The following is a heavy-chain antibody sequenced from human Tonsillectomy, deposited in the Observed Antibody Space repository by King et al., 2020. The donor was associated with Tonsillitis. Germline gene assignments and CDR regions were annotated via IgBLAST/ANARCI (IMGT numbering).Heavy chain of an antibody. CDR2: ISYDGSNK. CDR3: AGGLYGDYAEGAFDI. Sequence: VQLVESGGGVVQPGRSLRLSCAASGFTFSSYAMHCVRQAPGKGLEWVAVISYDGSNKYYADSVKGRFTISGDNSKNTLYLQMNSLRAEGTAVYYCAGGLYGDYAEGAFDIWGQGTTVTVSS. J-gene: IGHJ3*02. CDR1: GFTFSSYA. V-gene: IGHV3-30-3*01. D-gene: IGHD4-17*01.